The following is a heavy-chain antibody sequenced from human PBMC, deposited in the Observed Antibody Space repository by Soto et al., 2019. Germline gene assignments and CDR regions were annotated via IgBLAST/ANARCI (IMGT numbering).Heavy chain of an antibody. D-gene: IGHD3-22*01. V-gene: IGHV1-8*01. CDR1: GYTFTSYD. CDR3: ARVPYYYDSSGKDYYYYYGMDV. Sequence: ASVKVSCKASGYTFTSYDINWLRQSTGQGLEWMGWMNPNSGNTGYAQKFQGRVTMTRNTSISTAYMELSSLRSEDTAVYYCARVPYYYDSSGKDYYYYYGMDVWGQGTTVTVSS. J-gene: IGHJ6*02. CDR2: MNPNSGNT.